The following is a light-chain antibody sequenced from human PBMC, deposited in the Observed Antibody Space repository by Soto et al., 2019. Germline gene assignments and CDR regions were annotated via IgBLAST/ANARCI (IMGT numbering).Light chain of an antibody. CDR3: WSYAGSFTYV. CDR2: EVS. CDR1: SSDVGSYTL. V-gene: IGLV2-23*02. J-gene: IGLJ1*01. Sequence: QSALTQPASVSGSPGQSITISCTGSSSDVGSYTLVSCYQQHPGKVPKLMIYEVSKRPSGVSVRFSGSRSGNTASLTISGLQAEDEADYFCWSYAGSFTYVFGTGTKVTVL.